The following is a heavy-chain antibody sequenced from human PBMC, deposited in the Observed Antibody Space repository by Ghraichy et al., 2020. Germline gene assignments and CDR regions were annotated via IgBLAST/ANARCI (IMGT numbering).Heavy chain of an antibody. CDR2: IHYTGRT. Sequence: ETLSLTCNVSGASISNDNYHWGWIRQRPGEGLEWMGNIHYTGRTNFNPSLQSRITMSVDTSKNQFSLRLNSVTAADTAVYYCARILVTTPSRWGQGTLVTVSS. CDR3: ARILVTTPSR. CDR1: GASISNDNYH. J-gene: IGHJ4*02. D-gene: IGHD2-21*02. V-gene: IGHV4-39*01.